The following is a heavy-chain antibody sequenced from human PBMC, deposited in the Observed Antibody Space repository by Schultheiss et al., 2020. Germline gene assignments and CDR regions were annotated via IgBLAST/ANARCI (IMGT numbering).Heavy chain of an antibody. Sequence: SETLSLTCAVSGGSISSSSYYWGWIRQPPGKGLEWIGYIYYSGSTNYNPSLKSRVTISVDTSKNQFSLKLSSVTAADTAVYYCARRCYGRCGWYFDLWGRGTLVTVSS. CDR2: IYYSGST. V-gene: IGHV4-61*05. CDR1: GGSISSSSYY. CDR3: ARRCYGRCGWYFDL. D-gene: IGHD3-16*01. J-gene: IGHJ2*01.